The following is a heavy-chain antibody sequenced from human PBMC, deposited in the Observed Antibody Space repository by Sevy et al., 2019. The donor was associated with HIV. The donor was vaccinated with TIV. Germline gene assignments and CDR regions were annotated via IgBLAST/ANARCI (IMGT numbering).Heavy chain of an antibody. CDR2: ISVYNGKI. CDR1: GYTFTSFG. V-gene: IGHV1-18*01. J-gene: IGHJ5*02. D-gene: IGHD3-22*01. CDR3: ARRGAFDFDTSGFLSP. Sequence: ASLKVSCKASGYTFTSFGISWVRQAPGQGLEWVGWISVYNGKINYAQNFQGRVTMTTDTSTRTAYMELKSLGSDDTAVYYCARRGAFDFDTSGFLSPWGQGTLVTVSS.